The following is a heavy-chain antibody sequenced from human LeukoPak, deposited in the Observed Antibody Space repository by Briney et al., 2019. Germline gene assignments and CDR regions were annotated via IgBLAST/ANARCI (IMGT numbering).Heavy chain of an antibody. Sequence: ASVKVSCKASGYTFTGYYMHWVRQAPGQGLEWLGWINPNSGGTNYAQKFQGRVTMTRDTSISTAYMELSRLRSDDTAVYYCARGNVDTALADDFDVWGQGTMVTVSS. J-gene: IGHJ3*01. CDR2: INPNSGGT. V-gene: IGHV1-2*02. CDR3: ARGNVDTALADDFDV. CDR1: GYTFTGYY. D-gene: IGHD5-18*01.